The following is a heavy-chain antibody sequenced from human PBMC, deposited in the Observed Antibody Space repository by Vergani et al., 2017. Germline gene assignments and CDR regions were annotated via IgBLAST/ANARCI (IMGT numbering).Heavy chain of an antibody. V-gene: IGHV1-69*01. CDR2: IIPIFGTA. J-gene: IGHJ6*03. CDR1: GGTFSSYA. Sequence: QVQLVQSGAEVKKPGSSVKVSCKASGGTFSSYAISWVRQAPGQGLEWMGGIIPIFGTATYAQKFQGRVTITADESTSTAYMELSSLLSEDTAVYYCERGQEFGDYYYYYYMDVWGKGTTVTVSS. D-gene: IGHD3-10*01. CDR3: ERGQEFGDYYYYYYMDV.